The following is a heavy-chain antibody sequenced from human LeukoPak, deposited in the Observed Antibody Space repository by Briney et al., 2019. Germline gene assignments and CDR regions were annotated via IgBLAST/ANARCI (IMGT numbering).Heavy chain of an antibody. D-gene: IGHD3/OR15-3a*01. CDR1: GFTFSTYW. CDR3: ARAHDYAFEGD. Sequence: GGSLRLSCAASGFTFSTYWMTWVRQAPGKGLEWVASIKPEGSEEQYVDSVRGRFTISRDNAKNTLYLHMDSLRAEDTAIYYCARAHDYAFEGDWGQGTLVTVSS. V-gene: IGHV3-7*05. J-gene: IGHJ4*02. CDR2: IKPEGSEE.